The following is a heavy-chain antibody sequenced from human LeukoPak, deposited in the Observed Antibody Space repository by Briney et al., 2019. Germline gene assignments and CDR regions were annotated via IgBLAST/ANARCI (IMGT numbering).Heavy chain of an antibody. D-gene: IGHD4-17*01. Sequence: VKVSCKASGGTFSSYAISWVRQAPGQGLEWMGGIIPLYGTANYAQRFQGRVTITADESTSTAYMELSSLRSEDTAVYYCARGPFHDYGDYVWGGAGPYYFDYWGQGTLVTVSS. CDR1: GGTFSSYA. V-gene: IGHV1-69*13. CDR2: IIPLYGTA. CDR3: ARGPFHDYGDYVWGGAGPYYFDY. J-gene: IGHJ4*02.